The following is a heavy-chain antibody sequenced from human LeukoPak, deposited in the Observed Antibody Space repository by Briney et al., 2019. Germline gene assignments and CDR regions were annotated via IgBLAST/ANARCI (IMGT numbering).Heavy chain of an antibody. Sequence: SETLSLTCTVSGVTISNDYYYWGWIRQPPGKGLGWIGSIYYSGSTYYNPSLKSRVTISVDTSKNQFTLKVSSVTAADTAVYYCARDLRAGDLALDYWGQGTLVTVSS. CDR1: GVTISNDYYY. CDR3: ARDLRAGDLALDY. D-gene: IGHD6-19*01. CDR2: IYYSGST. V-gene: IGHV4-39*06. J-gene: IGHJ4*02.